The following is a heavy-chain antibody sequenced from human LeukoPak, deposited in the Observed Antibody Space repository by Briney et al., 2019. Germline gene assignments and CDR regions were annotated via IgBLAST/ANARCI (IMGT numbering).Heavy chain of an antibody. V-gene: IGHV1-69*13. CDR2: IIPIFGTA. J-gene: IGHJ4*02. CDR3: ARESSYGGNSWDY. D-gene: IGHD4-23*01. CDR1: GGTFSSYA. Sequence: ASVKVSCKASGGTFSSYAISWVRQAPGQGLEWMGGIIPIFGTANYAQKFQGRVTITADESTSTAYMELSSLRSEDTAVYYCARESSYGGNSWDYWGQGTLVTVSS.